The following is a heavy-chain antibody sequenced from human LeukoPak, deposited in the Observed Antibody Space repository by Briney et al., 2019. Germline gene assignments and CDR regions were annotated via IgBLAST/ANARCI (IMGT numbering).Heavy chain of an antibody. CDR3: AREFRTSKDAFDI. CDR2: IKPDGSGK. D-gene: IGHD1-14*01. V-gene: IGHV3-7*01. Sequence: GGSLRLSCSASGFTFSSYWMSWVRRAPGKGLEWVANIKPDGSGKYYLDSVKGRFTTSRDNSKSSLHLQMNSLRAEDTAVYYCAREFRTSKDAFDIWGQGTMVTVSS. CDR1: GFTFSSYW. J-gene: IGHJ3*02.